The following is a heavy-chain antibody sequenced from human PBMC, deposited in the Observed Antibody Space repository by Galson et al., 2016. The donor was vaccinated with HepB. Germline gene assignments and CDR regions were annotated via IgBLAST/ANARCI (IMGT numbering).Heavy chain of an antibody. J-gene: IGHJ3*02. V-gene: IGHV3-30*18. CDR1: GFTFSRYG. Sequence: SLRLSCAGSGFTFSRYGMHWVRQAPGKGLEWVALISHDGSRRHSADSVKGRFTISSTNSKNTLYLQMNSLGVEDTAVYYGVKELLRELAVSDSFDMWGQGTMVTVSS. D-gene: IGHD1-26*01. CDR3: VKELLRELAVSDSFDM. CDR2: ISHDGSRR.